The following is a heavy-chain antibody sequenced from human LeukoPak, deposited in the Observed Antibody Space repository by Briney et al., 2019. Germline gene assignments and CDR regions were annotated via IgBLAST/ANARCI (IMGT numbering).Heavy chain of an antibody. V-gene: IGHV1-18*01. CDR3: ARETYYGAGTFGF. D-gene: IGHD3-10*01. Sequence: GASLKVACKASGFSFANFGMNWLRQAPGEGLEWLGWSSTYNGNANYAQRVKGRVSMTTDTSTSTAYMELRSLTSDDTAVYYCARETYYGAGTFGFWGQGTLVTVSS. J-gene: IGHJ4*02. CDR2: SSTYNGNA. CDR1: GFSFANFG.